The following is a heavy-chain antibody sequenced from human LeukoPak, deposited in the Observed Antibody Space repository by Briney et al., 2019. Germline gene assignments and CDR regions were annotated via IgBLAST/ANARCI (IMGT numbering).Heavy chain of an antibody. J-gene: IGHJ5*02. V-gene: IGHV4-39*01. D-gene: IGHD6-13*01. CDR2: INHSGST. CDR3: ARHRISSSILRYNWFDP. Sequence: SETLSLTCTVSGGSISSGSYYWSWIRQPPGKGLEWIGEINHSGSTNYNPSLKSRVTISVDTSKNQFSLKLSSVTAADTAVYYCARHRISSSILRYNWFDPWGQGTLVTVSS. CDR1: GGSISSGSYY.